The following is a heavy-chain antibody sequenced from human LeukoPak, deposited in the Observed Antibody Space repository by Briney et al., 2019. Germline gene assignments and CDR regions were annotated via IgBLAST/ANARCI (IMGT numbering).Heavy chain of an antibody. V-gene: IGHV4-59*01. CDR3: ARDVGGNSPRYYYGLDV. Sequence: SETLSLTCTVSGGSISSYYWSWIRQPPGKGLEWIGYIYYSGRTNYNPSLKSRVTISVDTSKNEMSLKLSSVTAADTAFYYCARDVGGNSPRYYYGLDVWGQGTTVTVSS. J-gene: IGHJ6*02. CDR2: IYYSGRT. CDR1: GGSISSYY. D-gene: IGHD4-23*01.